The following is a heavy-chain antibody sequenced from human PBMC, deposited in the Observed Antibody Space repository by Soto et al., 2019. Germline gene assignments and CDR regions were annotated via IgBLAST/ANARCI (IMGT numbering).Heavy chain of an antibody. CDR1: GFTFSSYA. J-gene: IGHJ3*01. CDR2: ISGSGGST. Sequence: EVQLLESGGGLVQPGGSLRLSCAASGFTFSSYAMSWVRQAPGKGLEWVSAISGSGGSTYYADSVKGRFTISRDNSKNPLYLEMNSLGAEDTAVYYCGKGRVYSSSSGGAFDLWGQGTMVTVSS. D-gene: IGHD6-6*01. V-gene: IGHV3-23*01. CDR3: GKGRVYSSSSGGAFDL.